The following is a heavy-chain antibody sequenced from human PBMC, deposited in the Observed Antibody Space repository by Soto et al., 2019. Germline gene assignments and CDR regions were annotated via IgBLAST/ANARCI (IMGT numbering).Heavy chain of an antibody. D-gene: IGHD3-16*01. V-gene: IGHV1-2*04. Sequence: ASVKVSCKASGYTFTGYYMHWVRQAPGQGLEWMGWINPNSGGTNYAQEFQGWVTMTRDTSISTAYMELSSLRSDDTAVYYCARGLRYYYLDVWGKGTTVTVSS. J-gene: IGHJ6*03. CDR2: INPNSGGT. CDR3: ARGLRYYYLDV. CDR1: GYTFTGYY.